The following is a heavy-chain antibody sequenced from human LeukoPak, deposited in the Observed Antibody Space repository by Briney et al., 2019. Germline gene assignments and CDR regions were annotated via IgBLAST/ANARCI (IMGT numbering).Heavy chain of an antibody. V-gene: IGHV1-18*01. CDR2: ISVYNGNT. D-gene: IGHD1-26*01. Sequence: ASAKVSCKASGYTLSNYDISWVRQAPGQGLEWMGWISVYNGNTNYAQKFQGRVTMTTDTSTSTAYMELRSLRSDDTAMYYCARVDSGRYYGHDYWGQGTLVTVTS. CDR1: GYTLSNYD. CDR3: ARVDSGRYYGHDY. J-gene: IGHJ4*02.